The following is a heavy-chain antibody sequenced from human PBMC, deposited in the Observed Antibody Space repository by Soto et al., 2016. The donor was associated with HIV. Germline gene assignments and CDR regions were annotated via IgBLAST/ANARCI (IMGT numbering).Heavy chain of an antibody. D-gene: IGHD2-15*01. CDR2: TIPIFDTA. CDR3: ARGVNCSGGSCYPRWFDP. Sequence: QVQLVQSGAEVKKPGSSVKVSCKASGGTFSNYAISWVRQAPGQGLEWMGGTIPIFDTANYAQKFQGRVTITADESTSTAYMELSSLRSEDTAVYYCARGVNCSGGSCYPRWFDPGAREPWSPSPQ. V-gene: IGHV1-69*13. CDR1: GGTFSNYA. J-gene: IGHJ5*02.